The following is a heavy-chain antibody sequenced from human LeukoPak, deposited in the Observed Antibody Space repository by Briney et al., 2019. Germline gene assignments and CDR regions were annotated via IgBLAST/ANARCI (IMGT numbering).Heavy chain of an antibody. V-gene: IGHV4-39*01. Sequence: SETLSLTCTVSGGSISRSRDYWGWIRQPPGKGLEWIGSIYYSGSTYYNPSLKSRVTISVDTSKNQFSLKLSSVTAADTAVYYCASPARGYSYGDFDYWGQGTLVTVSS. CDR3: ASPARGYSYGDFDY. CDR1: GGSISRSRDY. J-gene: IGHJ4*02. D-gene: IGHD5-18*01. CDR2: IYYSGST.